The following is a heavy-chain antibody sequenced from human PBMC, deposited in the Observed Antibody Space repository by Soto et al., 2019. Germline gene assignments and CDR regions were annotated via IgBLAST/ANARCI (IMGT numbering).Heavy chain of an antibody. D-gene: IGHD1-1*01. CDR1: GYTFTSYY. CDR2: INPSGGST. V-gene: IGHV1-46*01. Sequence: GASVKVSCKASGYTFTSYYMHWVRQAPGQGLEWMGIINPSGGSTSYAQKFQDRVTMTRDTSTSTVYMELSSLRSEDTAVYYCATTNWNDGSRFDYWGQGTLVTVSS. J-gene: IGHJ4*02. CDR3: ATTNWNDGSRFDY.